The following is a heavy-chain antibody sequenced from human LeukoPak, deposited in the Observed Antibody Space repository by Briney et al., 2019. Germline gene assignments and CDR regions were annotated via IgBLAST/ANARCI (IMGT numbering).Heavy chain of an antibody. CDR3: ATLAYCGGDCYSGSFDY. Sequence: GESLKISCKVSGYTFTTYWIGWVRQMPGKGLEWMGIIYPGDSDTRYSPSFQGQVTISADKSISTAYLQWSSLKASDSAMYYCATLAYCGGDCYSGSFDYWGQGTLVTVSS. J-gene: IGHJ4*02. CDR1: GYTFTTYW. CDR2: IYPGDSDT. D-gene: IGHD2-21*02. V-gene: IGHV5-51*01.